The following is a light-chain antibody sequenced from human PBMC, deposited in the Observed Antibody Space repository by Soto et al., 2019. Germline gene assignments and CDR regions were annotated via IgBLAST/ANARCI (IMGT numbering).Light chain of an antibody. Sequence: QSALTQPASVSGSPGQSITISCTGTSNDIGGHNHVSWYQQHPGNSPKLIIYEVTERPSGVSNRFSASKSGTTASLTISGLQAEDEDDYYCCSYAGIITWVCGGGTKLTVL. CDR2: EVT. CDR3: CSYAGIITWV. V-gene: IGLV2-23*02. CDR1: SNDIGGHNH. J-gene: IGLJ3*02.